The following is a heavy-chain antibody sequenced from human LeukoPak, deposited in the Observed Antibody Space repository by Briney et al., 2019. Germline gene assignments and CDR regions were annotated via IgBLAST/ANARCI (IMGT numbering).Heavy chain of an antibody. D-gene: IGHD3-16*02. CDR1: GGSISSYY. CDR2: IYYSGST. J-gene: IGHJ3*02. Sequence: PSETLSLTCTVSGGSISSYYWSWIRQPPGKGLEWIGYIYYSGSTNYNPSLKSRVTTSVDTSKNQFSLKLSSVTAADTAVYYCARSSSDYDYVWGSYRSRDAFDIWGQGTMVTVSS. V-gene: IGHV4-59*01. CDR3: ARSSSDYDYVWGSYRSRDAFDI.